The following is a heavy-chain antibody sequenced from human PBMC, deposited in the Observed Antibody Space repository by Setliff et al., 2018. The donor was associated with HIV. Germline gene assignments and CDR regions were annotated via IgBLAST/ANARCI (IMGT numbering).Heavy chain of an antibody. Sequence: SETLSLTCSVSGVSIVSGGFYYSWIRQHPGKGLEWLGTVYYTGKTYYNPSLQSRLTMSADTSKNQLYLKMNSVTAADTAVYYCARGATSITFDYWSQGTLVTVSS. CDR1: GVSIVSGGFY. CDR3: ARGATSITFDY. V-gene: IGHV4-31*03. J-gene: IGHJ4*02. CDR2: VYYTGKT.